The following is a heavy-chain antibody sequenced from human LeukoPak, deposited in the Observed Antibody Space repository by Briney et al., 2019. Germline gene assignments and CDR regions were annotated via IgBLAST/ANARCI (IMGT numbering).Heavy chain of an antibody. CDR1: GYIFTNYG. V-gene: IGHV1-18*01. D-gene: IGHD6-13*01. Sequence: ASVKVSCKASGYIFTNYGISWVRQAPGQGLEWMGWISTYSGNTYYAQELQGRLTMTTDTSTRTVYMELRSLRSDDTAVYYCARDKGAAAGALFDPWGQGTLVTVSS. CDR2: ISTYSGNT. J-gene: IGHJ5*02. CDR3: ARDKGAAAGALFDP.